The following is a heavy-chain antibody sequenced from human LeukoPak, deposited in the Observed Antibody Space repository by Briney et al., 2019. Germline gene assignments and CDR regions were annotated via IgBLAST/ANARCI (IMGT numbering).Heavy chain of an antibody. CDR1: GFTFSTYW. V-gene: IGHV3-7*04. J-gene: IGHJ6*02. CDR3: GRAMDV. CDR2: IKQDGSEK. Sequence: GGSLRLSCTASGFTFSTYWMHWVRQAPGKGLEWVATIKQDGSEKYYVDSVKGRFTISRDNAKNLLYLQMNSLRAEDTAVYFCGRAMDVWGQGTTVTVSS.